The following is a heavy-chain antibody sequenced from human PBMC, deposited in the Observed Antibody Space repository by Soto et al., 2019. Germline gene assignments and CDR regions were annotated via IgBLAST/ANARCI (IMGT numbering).Heavy chain of an antibody. CDR3: ARDSTVVTAAYYLDY. CDR1: GYTFTSYY. J-gene: IGHJ4*02. D-gene: IGHD2-21*02. Sequence: QVQLVQSGAEVKKPGASVKVSCKASGYTFTSYYMHWVRQAPGQGLEWMGIIKPSGGTTTYAQKFQGRVTMSRDTSTSTVYMELNSLRSEDTAVYFCARDSTVVTAAYYLDYWGQGTLVTVSS. CDR2: IKPSGGTT. V-gene: IGHV1-46*01.